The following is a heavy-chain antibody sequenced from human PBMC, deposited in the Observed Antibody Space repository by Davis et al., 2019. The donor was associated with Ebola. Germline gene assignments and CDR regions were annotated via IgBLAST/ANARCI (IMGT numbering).Heavy chain of an antibody. CDR2: INPSGGST. CDR1: GYTFTSYY. J-gene: IGHJ6*02. Sequence: ASVKVSCKASGYTFTSYYMHWVRQAPGQGLEWMGIINPSGGSTSYAQKFQGRVTMTRDTSTSTVYMELSSLRSEDTAVYYCARDYRARGLYYYYGMDVWGQGTTVTISS. CDR3: ARDYRARGLYYYYGMDV. D-gene: IGHD1-26*01. V-gene: IGHV1-46*01.